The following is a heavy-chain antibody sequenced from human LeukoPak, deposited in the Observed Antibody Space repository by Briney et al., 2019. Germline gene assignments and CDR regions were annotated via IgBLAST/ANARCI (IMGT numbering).Heavy chain of an antibody. Sequence: SVKVSCKASGGTFSSYAISWVRQAPGQGLEWMGGIIPIFGTANYAQKFQGRVTITADESTSTAYMELSSLKSEDTAVYYCARGLGYCSGGSCYGLWGQGTLVTVSS. CDR3: ARGLGYCSGGSCYGL. CDR2: IIPIFGTA. V-gene: IGHV1-69*13. J-gene: IGHJ4*02. D-gene: IGHD2-15*01. CDR1: GGTFSSYA.